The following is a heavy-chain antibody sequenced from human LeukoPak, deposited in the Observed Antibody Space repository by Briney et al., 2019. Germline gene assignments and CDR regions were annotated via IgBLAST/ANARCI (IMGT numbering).Heavy chain of an antibody. D-gene: IGHD6-13*01. Sequence: GGTLRLSCAASGFTFSSYALSWVRQAPGKGLEWVSSISGGVENRYYADSVKGRFIISRDDSKNTFYLQMNSLRAEDTAVYYCAREKKRIAAAGFDYWGQGTLVTVSS. V-gene: IGHV3-23*01. CDR1: GFTFSSYA. CDR3: AREKKRIAAAGFDY. CDR2: ISGGVENR. J-gene: IGHJ4*02.